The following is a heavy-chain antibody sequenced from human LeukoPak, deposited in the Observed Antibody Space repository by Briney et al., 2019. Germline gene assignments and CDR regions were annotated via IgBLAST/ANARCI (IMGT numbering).Heavy chain of an antibody. CDR2: IYYSGST. D-gene: IGHD5-12*01. Sequence: PSQTLSLTCTVSGGSISSGDYYWNWIRQPPGKGLEWIGYIYYSGSTNYNPSLKSRITISVDTSKNKFSLKLSSVTAADTAVYYCARGRGAGYDSEDYWGQGTLVTVSS. V-gene: IGHV4-61*08. CDR3: ARGRGAGYDSEDY. CDR1: GGSISSGDYY. J-gene: IGHJ4*02.